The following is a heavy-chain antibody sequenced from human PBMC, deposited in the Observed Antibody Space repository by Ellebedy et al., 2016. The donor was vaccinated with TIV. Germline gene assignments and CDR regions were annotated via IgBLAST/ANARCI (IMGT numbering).Heavy chain of an antibody. CDR1: GGSIRTSIYY. Sequence: MPSETLSLTCTVSGGSIRTSIYYWGWIRQPPGKGLEWIGTMSYSGSTYYNPSLKSRVTISVEPSKNQFSLKLSSVTAADAAVYYCARDEYNISWFKYWGQGTLVTVSS. J-gene: IGHJ4*02. CDR3: ARDEYNISWFKY. CDR2: MSYSGST. V-gene: IGHV4-39*07. D-gene: IGHD6-13*01.